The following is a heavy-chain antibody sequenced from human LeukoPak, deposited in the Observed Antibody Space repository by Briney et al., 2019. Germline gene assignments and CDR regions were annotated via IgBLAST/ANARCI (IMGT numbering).Heavy chain of an antibody. D-gene: IGHD5-12*01. Sequence: SETLSLTCTVSGYSISSGYYWGWIRQPPGKGLEWIGSIYHSGSTYYNPSLKSRVTISVDTSKNQVSLKLSSVTAADTAVYYCARGYSYFDYWGQGTLVTVSS. CDR1: GYSISSGYY. CDR3: ARGYSYFDY. CDR2: IYHSGST. J-gene: IGHJ4*02. V-gene: IGHV4-38-2*02.